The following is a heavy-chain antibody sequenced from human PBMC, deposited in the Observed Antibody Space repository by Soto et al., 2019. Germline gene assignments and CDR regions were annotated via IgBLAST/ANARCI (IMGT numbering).Heavy chain of an antibody. J-gene: IGHJ4*02. D-gene: IGHD3-3*01. CDR2: ISGSGGST. CDR3: AKGNDFWSGYYTRY. CDR1: GFTFSSYA. Sequence: PGGSLRLSCAASGFTFSSYAMSWVRQAPGKGLEWVSAISGSGGSTYYADSVKGRFTISRDNSKNTLYLQMNSLRAEDTAVYYCAKGNDFWSGYYTRYWGQGTLVTVSS. V-gene: IGHV3-23*01.